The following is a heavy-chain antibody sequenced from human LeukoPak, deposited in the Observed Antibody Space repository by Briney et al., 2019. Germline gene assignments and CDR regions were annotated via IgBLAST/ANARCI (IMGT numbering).Heavy chain of an antibody. Sequence: PGGSLRLSCAASGFSFSSYAMHWVRQTPGKGLEWVAVISYDGTNKYYADSVKGRFTISRDNSKNTLSLQMNSLRAEDTAVYYCAKTGWLPRSPWRHFDYWGQGTLVTVSS. CDR3: AKTGWLPRSPWRHFDY. D-gene: IGHD3-22*01. CDR1: GFSFSSYA. CDR2: ISYDGTNK. J-gene: IGHJ4*02. V-gene: IGHV3-30*04.